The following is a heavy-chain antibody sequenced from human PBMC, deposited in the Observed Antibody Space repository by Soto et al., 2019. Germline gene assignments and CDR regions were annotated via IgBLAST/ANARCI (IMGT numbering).Heavy chain of an antibody. J-gene: IGHJ6*02. CDR2: ISGSGGST. CDR3: AKSHTPHSYSYYYYYGMDV. D-gene: IGHD2-21*01. CDR1: GFTFSSYA. Sequence: GGSLRLSCAASGFTFSSYAMSWVRQAPGKGLEWVSAISGSGGSTYYADSVKGRFTISRDNSKNTLYLQMNSLRAEDTAVYYCAKSHTPHSYSYYYYYGMDVWGQGTTVTVSS. V-gene: IGHV3-23*01.